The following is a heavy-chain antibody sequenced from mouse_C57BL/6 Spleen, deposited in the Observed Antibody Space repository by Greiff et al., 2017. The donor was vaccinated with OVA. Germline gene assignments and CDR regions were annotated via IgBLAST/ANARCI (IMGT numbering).Heavy chain of an antibody. V-gene: IGHV1-72*01. D-gene: IGHD1-1*01. CDR2: IDPNSGGT. CDR3: ARKDTTVPFAY. CDR1: GYTFTSYW. Sequence: QVQLKQPGAELVKPGASVKLSCKASGYTFTSYWMHWVKQRPGRGLEWIGRIDPNSGGTKYNEKFKSKATLTVDKPSSTAYMQLSSLTSEDSAVYYCARKDTTVPFAYWGQGTLVTVSA. J-gene: IGHJ3*01.